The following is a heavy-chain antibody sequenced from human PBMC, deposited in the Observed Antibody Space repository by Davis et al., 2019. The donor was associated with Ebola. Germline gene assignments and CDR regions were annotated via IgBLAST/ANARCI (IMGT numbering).Heavy chain of an antibody. J-gene: IGHJ4*02. CDR2: ISHDGSNR. D-gene: IGHD6-13*01. Sequence: GGSLRLSCVASKFTFRDYSINWIRQAPGKGLEWMSIISHDGSNRFYADSVKGRFTISRHNSKNTLYLQMNSLRAEDTAVYYCARALSRAAAFDYWGQGTLVTVSS. CDR1: KFTFRDYS. V-gene: IGHV3-30*01. CDR3: ARALSRAAAFDY.